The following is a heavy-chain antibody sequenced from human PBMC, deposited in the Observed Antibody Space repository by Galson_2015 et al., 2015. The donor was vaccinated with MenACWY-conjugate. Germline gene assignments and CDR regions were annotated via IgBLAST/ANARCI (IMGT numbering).Heavy chain of an antibody. Sequence: GAEVKKPGESLKISCKGSGYSFTNYWIAWVRQMPGKGLEWVGLIDPVNSNIRYSPSFQGQVTISADESISTAYLQWSSLKASDTAMYYGAIHPPGGRGMDVWGQGTTVTVSS. J-gene: IGHJ6*02. CDR2: IDPVNSNI. D-gene: IGHD1-26*01. CDR3: AIHPPGGRGMDV. V-gene: IGHV5-51*01. CDR1: GYSFTNYW.